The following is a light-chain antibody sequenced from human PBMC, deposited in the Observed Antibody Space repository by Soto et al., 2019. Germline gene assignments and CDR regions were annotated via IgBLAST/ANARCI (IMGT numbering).Light chain of an antibody. CDR2: DAF. V-gene: IGKV1-33*01. J-gene: IGKJ5*01. CDR1: QDINSY. CDR3: QQYDTFPVT. Sequence: DIQMTQSPSSLSASVGDRVTITCQASQDINSYLSWYQQRPGKAPKLLIYDAFTLETGVPSRFSGSGSGTDFIFTISSLQPEDFATYYCQQYDTFPVTFGHGTRREIK.